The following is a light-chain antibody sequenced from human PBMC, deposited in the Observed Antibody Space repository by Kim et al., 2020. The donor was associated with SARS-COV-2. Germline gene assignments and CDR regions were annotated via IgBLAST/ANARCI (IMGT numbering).Light chain of an antibody. CDR3: QTWGTGIHV. V-gene: IGLV4-69*01. J-gene: IGLJ3*02. CDR2: LNSDGSH. Sequence: ASVKLTCTLSSGHSSYAIAWHQQQPEKGPRYLMKLNSDGSHSKGDGIPDRFSGSSSGAERYLTISSLQSEDEADYYCQTWGTGIHVFGGRTQLTVL. CDR1: SGHSSYA.